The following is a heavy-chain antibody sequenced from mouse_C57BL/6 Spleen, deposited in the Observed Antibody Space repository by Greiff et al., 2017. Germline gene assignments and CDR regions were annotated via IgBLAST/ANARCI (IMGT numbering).Heavy chain of an antibody. CDR3: ARHAWDGSLDY. V-gene: IGHV5-12*01. J-gene: IGHJ2*01. CDR1: GFTFSDYY. D-gene: IGHD4-1*01. CDR2: ISNGGGST. Sequence: EVKLMESGGGLVQPGGSLKLSCAASGFTFSDYYMYWVRQTPEKRLEWVAYISNGGGSTYYPDTVKGRFTISRDNAKNTLYLQMSRLKSEDTAMYYCARHAWDGSLDYWGQGTTLTVSS.